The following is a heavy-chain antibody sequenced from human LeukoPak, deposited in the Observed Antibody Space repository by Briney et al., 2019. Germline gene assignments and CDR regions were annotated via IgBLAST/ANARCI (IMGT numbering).Heavy chain of an antibody. CDR2: ISYDGSNK. D-gene: IGHD5-18*01. CDR1: GFTFSSYG. CDR3: AKDWRIQLWIFDY. Sequence: PGGSLRLSCAASGFTFSSYGMHWVRQAPGKGLEWVAVISYDGSNKYYADSVKGRFTISRDNSKNTLYLQMNSLRAEDTAVYYCAKDWRIQLWIFDYWGQGTLVTVSS. V-gene: IGHV3-30*18. J-gene: IGHJ4*02.